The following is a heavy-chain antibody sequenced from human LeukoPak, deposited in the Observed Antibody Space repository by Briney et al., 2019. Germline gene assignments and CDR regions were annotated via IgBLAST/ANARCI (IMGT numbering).Heavy chain of an antibody. V-gene: IGHV4-38-2*02. CDR3: ARGVETGDYFDY. CDR2: IYYSGST. Sequence: PSETLSLTCTVSGYSISSGYYWGWIRQPPGKGLEWIGSIYYSGSTYYNPSLKSRVTISVDTSKNQFSLKLSSVTAADTAVYYCARGVETGDYFDYWGQGTLVTVSS. CDR1: GYSISSGYY. D-gene: IGHD5-24*01. J-gene: IGHJ4*02.